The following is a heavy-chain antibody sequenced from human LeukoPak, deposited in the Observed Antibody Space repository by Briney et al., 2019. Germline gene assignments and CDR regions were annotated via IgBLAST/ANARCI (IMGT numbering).Heavy chain of an antibody. V-gene: IGHV4-59*08. Sequence: SETLSLTCTVSGGSISSYYWTWIRQHPGNGLGLEWIGYIYYSGGTNYNPSLKSRVTISIDTSKNQVSLKLSSVTAADTAVYYCARLWDSSSSLDYWGQGTLVTVSS. J-gene: IGHJ4*02. CDR2: IYYSGGT. CDR3: ARLWDSSSSLDY. D-gene: IGHD6-6*01. CDR1: GGSISSYY.